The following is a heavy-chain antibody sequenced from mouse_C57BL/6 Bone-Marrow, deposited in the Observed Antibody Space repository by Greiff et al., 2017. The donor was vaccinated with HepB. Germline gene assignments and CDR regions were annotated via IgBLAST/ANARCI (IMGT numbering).Heavy chain of an antibody. CDR1: GFTFSSYG. J-gene: IGHJ3*01. V-gene: IGHV5-6*01. CDR2: ISSGGSYT. Sequence: EVQLKESGGDLVKPGGSLKLSCAASGFTFSSYGMSWVRQTPDKRLEWVATISSGGSYTYYPDSVKGRFTISRDNAKNTLYLQMSSLKSEDTAMYYCARLGAYWGQGTLVTVSA. CDR3: ARLGAY.